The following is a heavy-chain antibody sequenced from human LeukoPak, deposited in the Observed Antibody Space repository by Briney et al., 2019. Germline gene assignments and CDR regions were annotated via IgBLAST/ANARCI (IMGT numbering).Heavy chain of an antibody. CDR3: ARDFTPELNWSYLRGNWFDP. D-gene: IGHD1-7*01. V-gene: IGHV1-2*02. CDR2: INPNSGGT. CDR1: GYTFTGYY. J-gene: IGHJ5*02. Sequence: GASVKVSRKASGYTFTGYYLHWVRQAPGQGPEGMGWINPNSGGTKYVQKFQGRVTMTRDTSITTAYMELSGLRSDDTAVYYCARDFTPELNWSYLRGNWFDPWGQGTLVTVSS.